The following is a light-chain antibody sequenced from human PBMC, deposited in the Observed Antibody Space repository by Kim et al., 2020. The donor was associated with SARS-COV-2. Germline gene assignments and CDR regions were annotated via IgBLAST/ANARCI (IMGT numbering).Light chain of an antibody. V-gene: IGKV3-20*01. J-gene: IGKJ3*01. CDR1: QSVRDNY. CDR3: QQYGTSPLIT. CDR2: GAT. Sequence: EIVLTQSPGTLSLSPGERATLSCRASQSVRDNYVAWYQQKPGQAPRLLIYGATRRAAGIPDRFSGSGSGTDFILTISRLEPEDFVVYYCQQYGTSPLITFGPGTKVDIK.